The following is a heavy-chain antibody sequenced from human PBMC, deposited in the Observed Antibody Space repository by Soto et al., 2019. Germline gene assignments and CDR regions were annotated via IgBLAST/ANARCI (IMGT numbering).Heavy chain of an antibody. CDR2: MNPNSGNT. Sequence: QVQLVQSGAEVKKPGASVKVSCKASGYTFTSYDINWVRQATGQGLEWMGWMNPNSGNTGYAQKFQGRVTMTRNTSKSTAYMELSSLRSEDTAVYYCARGLRFLEWLFLDWFDPWGQGTLVTVSS. D-gene: IGHD3-3*01. V-gene: IGHV1-8*01. CDR1: GYTFTSYD. J-gene: IGHJ5*02. CDR3: ARGLRFLEWLFLDWFDP.